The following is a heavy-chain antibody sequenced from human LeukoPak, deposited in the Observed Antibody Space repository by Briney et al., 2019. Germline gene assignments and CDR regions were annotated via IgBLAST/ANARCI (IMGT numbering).Heavy chain of an antibody. D-gene: IGHD3-16*01. CDR2: ISSSGSII. CDR3: VRDVGGFDI. J-gene: IGHJ3*02. CDR1: GFTFSSYE. Sequence: GGSLRLSCAASGFTFSSYEMNWVRQAPGKGLEWVSYISSSGSIIYFADSARGRFTVSRGNAKNSLYLQMNSLRAEDTAVYYCVRDVGGFDIWGQGTMVTVSS. V-gene: IGHV3-48*03.